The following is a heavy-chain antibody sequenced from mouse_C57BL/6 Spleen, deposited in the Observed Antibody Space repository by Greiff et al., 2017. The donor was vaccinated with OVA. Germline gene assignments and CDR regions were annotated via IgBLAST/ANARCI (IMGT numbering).Heavy chain of an antibody. CDR1: GFSFNTYA. J-gene: IGHJ4*01. V-gene: IGHV10-1*01. CDR2: IRSKSNNYAT. Sequence: EVKLVESGGGLVQPKGSLKLSCAASGFSFNTYAMNWVRQAPGKGLEWVARIRSKSNNYATYYADSVKDRFTISRDDSESMLYLQMNNLKTEDTAMYYCVRHEAGNGDYYAMDYWGQGTSVTVSS. CDR3: VRHEAGNGDYYAMDY. D-gene: IGHD2-1*01.